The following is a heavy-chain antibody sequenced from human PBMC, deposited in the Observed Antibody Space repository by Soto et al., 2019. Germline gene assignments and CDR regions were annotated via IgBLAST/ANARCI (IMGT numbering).Heavy chain of an antibody. CDR1: GYTFTSYY. D-gene: IGHD3-22*01. Sequence: ASVKVSCKASGYTFTSYYMHWVRQAPGQGLEWMGIINPSGGSTSYAQKFQGRVTITKDTSKNQVVLTMTNMDPVDTATYYCALLTNYYDSSGYDWWGQGTLVTVSS. J-gene: IGHJ4*02. V-gene: IGHV1-46*01. CDR3: ALLTNYYDSSGYDW. CDR2: INPSGGST.